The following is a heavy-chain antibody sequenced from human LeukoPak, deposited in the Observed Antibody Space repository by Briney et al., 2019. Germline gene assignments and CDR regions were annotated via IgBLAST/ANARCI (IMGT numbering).Heavy chain of an antibody. Sequence: PGRSLRLSCAASGFTFSSYGMHWVRQAPGKGLEWVAVIWYDGSNKYYADSVKGRFTISRDNSKNTLYLQMNSLRAEDTAVYYCASPLRVRGVITPLGYWGQGTLVTVSS. D-gene: IGHD3-10*01. J-gene: IGHJ4*02. CDR2: IWYDGSNK. CDR1: GFTFSSYG. V-gene: IGHV3-33*01. CDR3: ASPLRVRGVITPLGY.